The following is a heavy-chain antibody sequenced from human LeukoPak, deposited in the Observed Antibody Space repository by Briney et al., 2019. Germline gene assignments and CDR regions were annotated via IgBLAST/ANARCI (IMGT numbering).Heavy chain of an antibody. V-gene: IGHV4-59*05. Sequence: GSLRLSCAASGFTFSSYWMSWVRQAPGKGLEWIGSTFYSGSTYYNPSLKSRVTISVDTSKNQFSLRLSSVTAADTAVYYCATQMLLCHYYWGQGTLVTVSS. D-gene: IGHD3-10*01. CDR2: TFYSGST. J-gene: IGHJ4*02. CDR1: GFTFSSYW. CDR3: ATQMLLCHYY.